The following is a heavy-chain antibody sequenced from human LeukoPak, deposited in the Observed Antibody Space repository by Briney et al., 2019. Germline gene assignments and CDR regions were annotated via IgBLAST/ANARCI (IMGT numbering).Heavy chain of an antibody. Sequence: GASVKVSCKASGYTFTGYYMHWVRQAPGQGLEWMGWINPNSGGTNYAQKLQGRVTMTRDTSISTAYMGLSRLRSDDTAVYYCARDQSYDILTGYYYFDYWGQGTLVTVSS. V-gene: IGHV1-2*02. CDR2: INPNSGGT. D-gene: IGHD3-9*01. CDR3: ARDQSYDILTGYYYFDY. J-gene: IGHJ4*02. CDR1: GYTFTGYY.